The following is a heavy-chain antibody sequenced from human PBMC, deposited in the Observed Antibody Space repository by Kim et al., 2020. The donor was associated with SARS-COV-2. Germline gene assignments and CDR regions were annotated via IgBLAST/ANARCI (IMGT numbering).Heavy chain of an antibody. J-gene: IGHJ3*02. CDR1: GFTVSSNY. V-gene: IGHV3-66*01. Sequence: GGSLRLSCAASGFTVSSNYMSWVRQAPGKGLEWVSVIYSGGSTYYADSVKGRFTISRDNSKNTLYLQMNSLRAEDTAVYYCAANVLRYFDWLGAFDIWGQGTMVTVSS. CDR3: AANVLRYFDWLGAFDI. CDR2: IYSGGST. D-gene: IGHD3-9*01.